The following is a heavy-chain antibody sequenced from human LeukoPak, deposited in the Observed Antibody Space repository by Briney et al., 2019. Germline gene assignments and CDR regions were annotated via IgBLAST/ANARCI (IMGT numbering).Heavy chain of an antibody. D-gene: IGHD4-11*01. CDR3: TRMTRGHDY. V-gene: IGHV4-34*01. J-gene: IGHJ4*02. CDR1: GVSFDDYY. Sequence: SETLSLTSAVSGVSFDDYYWSRVRQTPGKGLEWIGEINHSGYTNDNPSLKSRVTLSIDTSRKQFSLNLRSVTVADAGIYYCTRMTRGHDYWGQGTQVTVSS. CDR2: INHSGYT.